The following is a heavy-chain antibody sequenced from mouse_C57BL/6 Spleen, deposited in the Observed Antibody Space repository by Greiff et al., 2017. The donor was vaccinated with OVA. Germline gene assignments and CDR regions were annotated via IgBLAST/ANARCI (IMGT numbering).Heavy chain of an antibody. CDR3: ARRGYYDYDGVPCAY. V-gene: IGHV1-9*01. J-gene: IGHJ3*01. CDR1: GYTFTGYW. D-gene: IGHD2-4*01. CDR2: ILPGSGST. Sequence: QVQLKQPGAELMKPGASVKLSCKATGYTFTGYWIEWVKQRPGHGLEWIGEILPGSGSTNYNEKFKGKATLTVDTSSNTAYMQLSSLTTEDSAIYYCARRGYYDYDGVPCAYWGQGTLVTVSA.